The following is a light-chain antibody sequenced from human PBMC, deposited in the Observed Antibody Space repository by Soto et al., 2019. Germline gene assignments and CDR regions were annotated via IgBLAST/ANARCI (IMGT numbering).Light chain of an antibody. CDR1: QSVTDW. CDR3: QQYHRSCT. Sequence: DIPLTQSPSTLSASVGDRVTITCRASQSVTDWLAWYQQKPGKAPKLLIYDASILQSGVPSRFSVSGSGTEFSPTISTLQPDDFTTYFLQQYHRSCTFGQGTKVEIK. J-gene: IGKJ2*02. CDR2: DAS. V-gene: IGKV1-5*01.